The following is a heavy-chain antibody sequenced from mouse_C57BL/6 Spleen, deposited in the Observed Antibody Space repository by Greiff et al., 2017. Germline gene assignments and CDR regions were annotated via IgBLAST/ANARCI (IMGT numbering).Heavy chain of an antibody. J-gene: IGHJ3*01. D-gene: IGHD4-1*01. CDR3: AELGRFAY. CDR2: ISGGGGNT. CDR1: GFTFSSYT. V-gene: IGHV5-9*01. Sequence: EVKLVESGGGLVKPGGSLKLSCAASGFTFSSYTMSWVRQTPEKRLEWVATISGGGGNTYYPDSVKGRFTISRDNAKNTLYLQMSSLRAEDTALYYCAELGRFAYWGQGTLVTVSA.